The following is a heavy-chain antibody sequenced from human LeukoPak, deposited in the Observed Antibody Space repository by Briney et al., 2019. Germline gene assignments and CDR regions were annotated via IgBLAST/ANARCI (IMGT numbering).Heavy chain of an antibody. CDR1: GGSISSGSYY. D-gene: IGHD1-26*01. V-gene: IGHV4-61*02. J-gene: IGHJ4*02. Sequence: PSQTLSLTCTVSGGSISSGSYYWSWIRQPAGKGLEWIGRIYTSGSTNYNPSLKSRVTISVDTSKNQFSLKLSSVTAADTAVYYCARGRGEWQLPNLYYFDYWGQGTLVTVSS. CDR3: ARGRGEWQLPNLYYFDY. CDR2: IYTSGST.